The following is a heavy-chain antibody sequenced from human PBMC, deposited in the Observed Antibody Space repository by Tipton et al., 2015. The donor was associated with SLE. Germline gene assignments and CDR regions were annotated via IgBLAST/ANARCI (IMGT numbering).Heavy chain of an antibody. CDR1: GNTFTIYS. D-gene: IGHD6-19*01. Sequence: QLVQSGAEVKKPGASVKVSCRSSGNTFTIYSVHWVRQAPGQGLEWMGTINLSDDSTGYAQKFQDRLTMARDTSTSTVYMELSSLRSEDTAVYYCARDQDSSGWYRGDYWGQGTLVTVSS. CDR3: ARDQDSSGWYRGDY. J-gene: IGHJ4*02. CDR2: INLSDDST. V-gene: IGHV1-46*01.